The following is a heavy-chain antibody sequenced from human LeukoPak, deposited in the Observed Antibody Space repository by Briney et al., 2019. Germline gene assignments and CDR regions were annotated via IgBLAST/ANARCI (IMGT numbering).Heavy chain of an antibody. V-gene: IGHV3-23*01. D-gene: IGHD1-26*01. CDR2: ISGSGGST. CDR3: AKEGGGGSYRPLRGGFDP. CDR1: GFTFSSYA. J-gene: IGHJ5*02. Sequence: GGSLRLSCAASGFTFSSYAMSWVRQAPGKGLEWVSAISGSGGSTYYADSVKGRFTISRDNSKNTLYLQMYSLRAEDTAVYYCAKEGGGGSYRPLRGGFDPWGQGTLVTVSS.